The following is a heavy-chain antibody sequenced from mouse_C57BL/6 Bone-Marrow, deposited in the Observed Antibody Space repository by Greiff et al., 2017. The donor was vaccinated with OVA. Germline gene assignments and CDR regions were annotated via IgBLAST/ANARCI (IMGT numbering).Heavy chain of an antibody. V-gene: IGHV1-64*01. CDR2: IHPNSGST. Sequence: VQLQQPGAELVKPGASVKLSCKASGYTFTSYWMHWVKQRPGQGLEWIGMIHPNSGSTNYNEKFKIKATLTVDKSSSTAYMQLSSLTSEDSAVYYCARSDYYGSSVFAYWGQGTLVTVSA. CDR3: ARSDYYGSSVFAY. D-gene: IGHD1-1*01. CDR1: GYTFTSYW. J-gene: IGHJ3*01.